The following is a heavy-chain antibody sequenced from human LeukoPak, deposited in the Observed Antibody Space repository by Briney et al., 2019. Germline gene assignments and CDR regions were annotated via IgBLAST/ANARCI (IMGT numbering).Heavy chain of an antibody. CDR1: GFTFSSYW. Sequence: GGSLRLSCEASGFTFSSYWMSGVGQAQGKGLEWVANIKQDGSEKYYVDSVKGRFTISRDNAKNSLYLQMNSLRAEDTAVYYCASDHSSDFDYWGQGTLVTVSS. V-gene: IGHV3-7*01. J-gene: IGHJ4*02. D-gene: IGHD6-6*01. CDR3: ASDHSSDFDY. CDR2: IKQDGSEK.